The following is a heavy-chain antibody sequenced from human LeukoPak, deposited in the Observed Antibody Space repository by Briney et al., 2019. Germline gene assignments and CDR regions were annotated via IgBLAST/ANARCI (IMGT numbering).Heavy chain of an antibody. CDR1: GYTFTSYG. CDR2: ISAYNGNT. Sequence: GASVKVSCKASGYTFTSYGISWVRQAPGQGLEWMGWISAYNGNTNYAQKLQGRVTMTTDTSTSTAYMELRSLRSDDTAVYYCARDPWFYCSGGSCFGYWGQGTLVTVSS. CDR3: ARDPWFYCSGGSCFGY. D-gene: IGHD2-15*01. J-gene: IGHJ4*02. V-gene: IGHV1-18*01.